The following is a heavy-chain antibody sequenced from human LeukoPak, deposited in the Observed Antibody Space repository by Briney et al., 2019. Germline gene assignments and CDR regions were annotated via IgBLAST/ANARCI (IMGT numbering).Heavy chain of an antibody. Sequence: ASVKVSCKASGYTFTGYYMHWVRQAPGQGLEWMGWINPNSGGTNYAQKFQGRVTMTRDTSISTAYMELSSLRSEDTAVYYCARVVEYSSSRDYFDYWGQGTLVTVSS. CDR1: GYTFTGYY. CDR2: INPNSGGT. D-gene: IGHD6-6*01. CDR3: ARVVEYSSSRDYFDY. J-gene: IGHJ4*02. V-gene: IGHV1-2*02.